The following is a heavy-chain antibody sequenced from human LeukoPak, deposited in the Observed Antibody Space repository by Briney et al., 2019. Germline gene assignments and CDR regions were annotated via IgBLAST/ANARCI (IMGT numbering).Heavy chain of an antibody. CDR3: ARGGGLDV. CDR1: GFTFSSSA. Sequence: GGSLRLSCAASGFTFSSSAMSWARQAPGKGLEWVASINHNGNVNYYVDSVKGRFTISRDNAKNSLYLQMSNLRAEDTAVYFCARGGGLDVWGQGATVTVSS. D-gene: IGHD3-16*01. V-gene: IGHV3-7*03. J-gene: IGHJ6*02. CDR2: INHNGNVN.